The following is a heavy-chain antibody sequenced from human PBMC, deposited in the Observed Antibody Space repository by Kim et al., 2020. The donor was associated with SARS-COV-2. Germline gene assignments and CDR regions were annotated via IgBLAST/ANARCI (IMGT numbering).Heavy chain of an antibody. CDR1: GFTFSSYD. D-gene: IGHD3-3*01. CDR3: AKTPTFWSGHYLGPDY. Sequence: GGSLRLSCAASGFTFSSYDMHWFRQAPGKGLEWVALISFDGVKKNYADSVKGRFTISRDISKNTLYLQMNSLRAEDTAVYYCAKTPTFWSGHYLGPDYWGQGTLVTVSS. J-gene: IGHJ4*02. CDR2: ISFDGVKK. V-gene: IGHV3-30*18.